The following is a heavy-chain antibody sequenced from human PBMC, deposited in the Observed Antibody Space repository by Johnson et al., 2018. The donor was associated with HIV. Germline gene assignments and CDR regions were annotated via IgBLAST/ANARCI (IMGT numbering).Heavy chain of an antibody. J-gene: IGHJ3*02. V-gene: IGHV3-30*04. CDR1: GFTFSSYA. Sequence: QVQLVESGGGVVQPGRSLILSCAASGFTFSSYAFHWVRQAPAKGLELVAIISYDGSNKYYADSVKGRFTISRDNAKNSLYLQMNSLRAEDTAVYYCARGGSYLTLDDAFDIWGQGTMVTVSS. CDR2: ISYDGSNK. CDR3: ARGGSYLTLDDAFDI. D-gene: IGHD1-26*01.